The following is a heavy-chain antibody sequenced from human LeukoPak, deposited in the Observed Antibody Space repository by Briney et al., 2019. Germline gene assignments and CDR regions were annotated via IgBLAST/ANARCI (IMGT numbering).Heavy chain of an antibody. CDR2: INHSGST. D-gene: IGHD3-16*01. CDR1: DGSISGYY. Sequence: SETLSLTCSVSDGSISGYYWSWIRQPPGKGLEWIGEINHSGSTNYNPSLKSRVTISVDTSKNQFSLKLSSVTAADTAVYYCARHGARLVLITNWYFDLWGRGTLVTVSS. CDR3: ARHGARLVLITNWYFDL. J-gene: IGHJ2*01. V-gene: IGHV4-34*01.